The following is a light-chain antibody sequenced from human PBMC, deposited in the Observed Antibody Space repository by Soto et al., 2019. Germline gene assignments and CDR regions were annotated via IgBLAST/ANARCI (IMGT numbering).Light chain of an antibody. V-gene: IGKV3-20*01. CDR1: QSVSSSY. J-gene: IGKJ1*01. CDR2: GAS. Sequence: EILFTQSPGTLSLSPGERATLSCRASQSVSSSYLAWYQQKPGQAPRLLIYGASSRATGIPDRFSGSGSGTDFTLIISRMEPEDFGVYYCQQYGNSFVGFGQGTKVE. CDR3: QQYGNSFVG.